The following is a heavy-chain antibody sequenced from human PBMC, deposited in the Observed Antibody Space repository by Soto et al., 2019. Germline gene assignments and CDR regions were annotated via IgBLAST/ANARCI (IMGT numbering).Heavy chain of an antibody. CDR3: ANRKLLWFGGQIFDY. Sequence: PGGSLRLSCAASGVTFSSYAMSWVRQAPGKGLEWVSAISGSGGSTYYADSVKGRFTISRDNSKNTLYLQMNSLRAEDTAVYYCANRKLLWFGGQIFDYWGQGTLVTISS. D-gene: IGHD3-10*01. CDR1: GVTFSSYA. V-gene: IGHV3-23*01. J-gene: IGHJ4*02. CDR2: ISGSGGST.